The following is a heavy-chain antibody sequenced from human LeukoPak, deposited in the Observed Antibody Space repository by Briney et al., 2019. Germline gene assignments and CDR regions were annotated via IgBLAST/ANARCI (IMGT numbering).Heavy chain of an antibody. CDR3: ARQYSGYDSWFDP. J-gene: IGHJ5*02. V-gene: IGHV5-10-1*01. CDR2: IDPSDSYT. CDR1: GYRFTSYW. Sequence: HGESLKISCKGSGYRFTSYWISWVRQMPGKGLEWLGRIDPSDSYTNYSPSFQGHVATSADKSISTAYLQWSSLKASDTAMYYCARQYSGYDSWFDPWGQGTLVTVSS. D-gene: IGHD5-12*01.